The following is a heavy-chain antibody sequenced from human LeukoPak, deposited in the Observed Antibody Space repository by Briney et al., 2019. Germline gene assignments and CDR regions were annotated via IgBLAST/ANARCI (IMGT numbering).Heavy chain of an antibody. J-gene: IGHJ6*03. CDR2: SNPNSGDT. D-gene: IGHD3-22*01. V-gene: IGHV1-2*02. CDR1: GYTFTGYY. CDR3: ARDKVRVYYDSSVPWYYYMDV. Sequence: GASVKVSCKASGYTFTGYYMHWVRQAPGQGLEWKGWSNPNSGDTNYAQKFQGRVTMTRDTSISTAYMELSGLRSDDTAVYYCARDKVRVYYDSSVPWYYYMDVWGKGTTVTVSS.